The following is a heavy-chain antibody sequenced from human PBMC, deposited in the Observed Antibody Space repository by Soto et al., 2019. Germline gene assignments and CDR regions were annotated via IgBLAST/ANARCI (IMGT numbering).Heavy chain of an antibody. D-gene: IGHD5-12*01. J-gene: IGHJ5*02. CDR2: IIPILGIA. CDR1: GGTFSSYT. Sequence: SVKVSCTASGGTFSSYTISWVRQAPGQGLEWMGRIIPILGIANYAQRFQGRVTITADKSTSTAYMELSSLRSEDTAVYYCARLYSGYDFPRDNWFDPWGQGTLVTVSS. CDR3: ARLYSGYDFPRDNWFDP. V-gene: IGHV1-69*02.